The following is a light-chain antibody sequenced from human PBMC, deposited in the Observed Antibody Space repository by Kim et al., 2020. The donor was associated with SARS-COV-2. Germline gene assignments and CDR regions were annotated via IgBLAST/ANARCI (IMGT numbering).Light chain of an antibody. J-gene: IGKJ1*01. Sequence: SPGERATLSCRASQSVSSSYLAWYQQKPGQAPRLLIYGASSRATGIPDRFTGSGSGTDFTLTISRLEPEDFAVYYCQQCGSSLWTFGQGTKVDIK. CDR2: GAS. V-gene: IGKV3-20*01. CDR3: QQCGSSLWT. CDR1: QSVSSSY.